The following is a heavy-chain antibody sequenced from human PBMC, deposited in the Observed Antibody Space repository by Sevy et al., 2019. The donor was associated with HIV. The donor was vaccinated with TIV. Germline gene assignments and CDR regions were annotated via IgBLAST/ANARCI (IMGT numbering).Heavy chain of an antibody. CDR3: ARVDFLVDYDFWSGPMYYFDY. D-gene: IGHD3-3*01. J-gene: IGHJ4*02. CDR2: IKQDGSEK. CDR1: GFTFSSYW. Sequence: GGSLRLSCAASGFTFSSYWMSWVRQAPGKGLEWVANIKQDGSEKYYVDSVKGRFTTSRDNAKNSLYLQMNSLRAEDTAVYYCARVDFLVDYDFWSGPMYYFDYWGQGTLVTVSS. V-gene: IGHV3-7*03.